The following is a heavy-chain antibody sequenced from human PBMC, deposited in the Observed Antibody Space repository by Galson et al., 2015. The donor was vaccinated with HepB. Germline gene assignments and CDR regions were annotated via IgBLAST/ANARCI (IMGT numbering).Heavy chain of an antibody. J-gene: IGHJ4*02. CDR2: IGGSGISA. CDR1: GFTFGSSV. V-gene: IGHV3-23*01. CDR3: AKGPTTFFCDY. Sequence: SLRLSCAASGFTFGSSVMSWVRQAPGKGLEWVSTIGGSGISAYYADSVQGRFTISRDNSKNTLYLQMNSLRAEDTAIYYCAKGPTTFFCDYWGQGTLVTVSS. D-gene: IGHD1-1*01.